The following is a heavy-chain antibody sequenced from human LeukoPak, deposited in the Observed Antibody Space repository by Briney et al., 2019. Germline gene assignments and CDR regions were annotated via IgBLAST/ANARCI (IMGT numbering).Heavy chain of an antibody. CDR1: GIFFPDTW. D-gene: IGHD6-13*01. J-gene: IGHJ3*02. CDR2: IKSKRGGGTA. CDR3: TTGWSLGAFGI. V-gene: IGHV3-15*01. Sequence: GGSLRLSCVVSGIFFPDTWMTWVRQAPGEGLEWVGRIKSKRGGGTADYGAPVQGRFTISRDDSKNTLYLQMNSLKTEDTAVYYCTTGWSLGAFGIWGQGTMVTVSS.